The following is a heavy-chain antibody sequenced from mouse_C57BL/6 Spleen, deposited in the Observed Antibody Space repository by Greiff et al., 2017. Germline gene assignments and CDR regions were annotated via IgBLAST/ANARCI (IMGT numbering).Heavy chain of an antibody. CDR1: GYAFSSSW. CDR2: IYPGDGDT. J-gene: IGHJ4*01. D-gene: IGHD1-1*01. V-gene: IGHV1-82*01. CDR3: ASKVYGSSYDYYAMDY. Sequence: VQLQQSGPELVKPGASVKISCKASGYAFSSSWMNWVKQRPGKGLEWIGRIYPGDGDTNYNGKFKGKATLTADKSSSTAYMQLSSLTSEDSAVYFCASKVYGSSYDYYAMDYWGQGTSVTVSS.